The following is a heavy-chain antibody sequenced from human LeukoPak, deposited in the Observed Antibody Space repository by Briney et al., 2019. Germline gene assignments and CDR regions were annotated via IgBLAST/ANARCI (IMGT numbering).Heavy chain of an antibody. V-gene: IGHV3-74*01. D-gene: IGHD7-27*01. CDR1: GFTLSNSW. J-gene: IGHJ4*02. CDR3: ARGGLPGGFDY. Sequence: PGGSLRLSCAASGFTLSNSWMFWVRQGPGKGLVWVSDIDNDGSRISYADSVKGRFTISRDGAKNTLFLQMNSLRAEDTAVYYCARGGLPGGFDYWGQGTLVTVSS. CDR2: IDNDGSRI.